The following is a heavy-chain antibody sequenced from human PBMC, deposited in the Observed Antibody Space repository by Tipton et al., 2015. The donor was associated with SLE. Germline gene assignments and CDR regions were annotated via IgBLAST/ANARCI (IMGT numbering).Heavy chain of an antibody. CDR1: GYSISSGYY. Sequence: TLSLTCAVSGYSISSGYYWAWIRQPPGKGLEWIGSIYGSGNSYYNPSLRSRVTISVDTSKNQLFLNLTSVTAADTAMYFCARHVWDWNHFYFDYWGQGTLVTVSS. CDR3: ARHVWDWNHFYFDY. J-gene: IGHJ4*02. D-gene: IGHD1-1*01. CDR2: IYGSGNS. V-gene: IGHV4-38-2*01.